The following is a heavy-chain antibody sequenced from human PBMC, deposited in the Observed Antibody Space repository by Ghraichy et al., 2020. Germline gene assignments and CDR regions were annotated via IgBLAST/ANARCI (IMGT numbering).Heavy chain of an antibody. CDR3: ARRRELWSAAEGDAFDM. CDR1: VGSFSGYY. V-gene: IGHV4-34*01. CDR2: INPPGTT. Sequence: GSLRLSCAVYVGSFSGYYWSWIRQPPGKGLEWIGEINPPGTTNNSPSLKSRLTMLVDTSKNQFSLKLKSVTAADTAVYYCARRRELWSAAEGDAFDMWGQGTMVTVSS. J-gene: IGHJ3*02. D-gene: IGHD5-18*01.